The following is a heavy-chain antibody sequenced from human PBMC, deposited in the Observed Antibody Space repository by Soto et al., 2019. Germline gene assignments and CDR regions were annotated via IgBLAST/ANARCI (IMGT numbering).Heavy chain of an antibody. CDR3: ARKGPRAARPNH. Sequence: VQLVESGGGLVRPGGSLRLSCAASGFTFRDHDMSWIRQAPGKGLEWVSYISSSGTATYYADSVKGRFTISRDNAKNSRYVEMNSLRVEDTAVYYCARKGPRAARPNHWGQGTLVTVSS. J-gene: IGHJ5*02. D-gene: IGHD6-6*01. V-gene: IGHV3-11*01. CDR1: GFTFRDHD. CDR2: ISSSGTAT.